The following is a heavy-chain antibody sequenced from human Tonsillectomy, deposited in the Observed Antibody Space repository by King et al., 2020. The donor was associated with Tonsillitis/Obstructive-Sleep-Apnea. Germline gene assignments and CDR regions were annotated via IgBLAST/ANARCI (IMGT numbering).Heavy chain of an antibody. CDR2: ISGSGGST. CDR1: GFTFSSYA. J-gene: IGHJ3*02. CDR3: ANWETLGSAARTAHEGSYNDAFDN. Sequence: VQLVESGGGLVQPGGSLRLSCAASGFTFSSYAMSWVRQAPGKGLEWVSAISGSGGSTYYADSVKGRFTISRDNSKNTLYLQMNSLRAEDTAVYYCANWETLGSAARTAHEGSYNDAFDNWGQGTMVTVSS. V-gene: IGHV3-23*04. D-gene: IGHD6-6*01.